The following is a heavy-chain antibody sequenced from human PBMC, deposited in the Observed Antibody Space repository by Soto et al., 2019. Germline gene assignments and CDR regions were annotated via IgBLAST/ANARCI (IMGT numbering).Heavy chain of an antibody. J-gene: IGHJ5*02. D-gene: IGHD3-16*02. CDR3: ATYDYMWGSYRGAFDP. CDR1: GYTFTNYG. V-gene: IGHV1-18*01. Sequence: QVQLVQSGAEVKKPGASVKVSCKASGYTFTNYGIGWVRQAPGQGLEWMGWISASNGNTNYARNFQGRVTMTTDTPTSTAYMELRSLRSDATAVYYCATYDYMWGSYRGAFDPWGQGTLVTVSS. CDR2: ISASNGNT.